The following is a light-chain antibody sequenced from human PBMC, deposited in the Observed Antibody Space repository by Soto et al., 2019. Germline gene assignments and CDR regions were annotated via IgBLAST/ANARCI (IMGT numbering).Light chain of an antibody. CDR2: DTS. CDR3: LHYNKRPRWT. Sequence: EIVMTQSPDMLSVSPGERATLSCRVSQSISSNLAWYQQKPGQAPRLLIYDTSTRATSIPARFSGSGSGTEFTLTISGLQSEDFAVYYCLHYNKRPRWTFGQGNKVDIK. J-gene: IGKJ1*01. CDR1: QSISSN. V-gene: IGKV3-15*01.